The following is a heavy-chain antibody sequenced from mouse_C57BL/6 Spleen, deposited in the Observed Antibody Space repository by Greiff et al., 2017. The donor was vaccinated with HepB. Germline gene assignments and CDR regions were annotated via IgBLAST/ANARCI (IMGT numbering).Heavy chain of an antibody. D-gene: IGHD4-1*01. V-gene: IGHV1-76*01. CDR2: IYPGSGNT. Sequence: QVQLQQSGAELVRPGASVKLSCKASGYTFTDYYINWVKQRPGQGLEWIARIYPGSGNTYYNEKFKGKATLTAEKSSSTAYMQLSSLTSEDSAVYCCARKEANWSSFAYWGQGTLVTVSA. CDR1: GYTFTDYY. J-gene: IGHJ3*01. CDR3: ARKEANWSSFAY.